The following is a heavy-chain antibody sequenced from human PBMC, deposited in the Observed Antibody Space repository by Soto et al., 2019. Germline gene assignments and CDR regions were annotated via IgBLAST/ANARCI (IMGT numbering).Heavy chain of an antibody. D-gene: IGHD2-15*01. CDR1: GGSFSGDY. J-gene: IGHJ5*02. CDR2: SNHSGST. CDR3: AREGPLGYCSGGSCYGDWFDP. Sequence: AXGTLSLTCAVYGGSFSGDYWSWIRQPPGKGLEWIGESNHSGSTNYNPSLKSRVTISVDTSKNQFSLKLSSVTAADTAVYYCAREGPLGYCSGGSCYGDWFDPWGQGTLVTVSS. V-gene: IGHV4-34*01.